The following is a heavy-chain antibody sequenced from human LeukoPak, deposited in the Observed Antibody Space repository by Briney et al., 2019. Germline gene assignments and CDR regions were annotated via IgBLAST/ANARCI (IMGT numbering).Heavy chain of an antibody. CDR1: GGSFSGYY. Sequence: SETLSLTCAVYGGSFSGYYWSWLRQPAGKGLEWIGEINHSGSTNYNPSLKSRVTISVDPSKNQFSLKLSSVTAADTAVYYCARAIRFYGDYSFDPWGQGTLVTVSS. D-gene: IGHD4-17*01. J-gene: IGHJ5*02. CDR2: INHSGST. V-gene: IGHV4-34*01. CDR3: ARAIRFYGDYSFDP.